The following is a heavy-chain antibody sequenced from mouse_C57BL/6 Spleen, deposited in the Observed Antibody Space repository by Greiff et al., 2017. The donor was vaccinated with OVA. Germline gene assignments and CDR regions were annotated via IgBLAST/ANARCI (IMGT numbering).Heavy chain of an antibody. J-gene: IGHJ4*01. Sequence: VKLVESEGGLVQPGSSMKLSCTASGFTFSDSYMAWVRQVPGKGLEWVANINSYGSSTYYLDSLKSRFIISRDNAKKRLYLQMSSLKSEDTATYYCARDGNYAMDYWGQGTSVTVSS. CDR3: ARDGNYAMDY. CDR2: INSYGSST. CDR1: GFTFSDSY. V-gene: IGHV5-16*01. D-gene: IGHD1-1*02.